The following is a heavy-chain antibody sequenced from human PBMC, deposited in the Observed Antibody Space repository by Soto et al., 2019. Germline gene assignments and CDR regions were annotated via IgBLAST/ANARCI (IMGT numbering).Heavy chain of an antibody. V-gene: IGHV4-59*01. Sequence: SETLSLTCTVSGGSISSYYWTWIRQPPGKGLEWIGYVYNSGSTNYNPSLKSRVTISEDTSKSQFSLKVNSMTAADTAVYYCARSSREEVPGYTLDNWGQGILVTVSS. CDR3: ARSSREEVPGYTLDN. D-gene: IGHD1-1*01. CDR1: GGSISSYY. J-gene: IGHJ4*02. CDR2: VYNSGST.